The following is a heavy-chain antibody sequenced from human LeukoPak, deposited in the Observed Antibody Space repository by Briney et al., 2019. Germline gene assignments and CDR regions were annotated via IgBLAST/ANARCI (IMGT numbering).Heavy chain of an antibody. CDR2: IKEDGSAK. D-gene: IGHD6-13*01. Sequence: GGSLRLPCAASGFTFSTYWMSWIRQAPGKGLEWVANIKEDGSAKYYVDSVKGRFTISRDNSKNTLYLQMNSLRAEDTAVYYCARVRRIAAAGSSFDYWGQGTLVTVSS. CDR3: ARVRRIAAAGSSFDY. J-gene: IGHJ4*02. V-gene: IGHV3-7*03. CDR1: GFTFSTYW.